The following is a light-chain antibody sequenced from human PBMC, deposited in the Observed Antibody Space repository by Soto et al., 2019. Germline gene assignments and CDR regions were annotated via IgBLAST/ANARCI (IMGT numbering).Light chain of an antibody. CDR2: DTS. CDR3: GTWDTALSAGK. J-gene: IGLJ3*02. CDR1: DSNVGNNY. V-gene: IGLV1-51*01. Sequence: QSVLTQPPSVSAATGQRVIISCSGSDSNVGNNYDSWYQQFPGAPPKLLIYDTSKRPSWISDRFSASKSGTSATLIISSLQTGDEAHYYCGTWDTALSAGKFGGGTKLTVL.